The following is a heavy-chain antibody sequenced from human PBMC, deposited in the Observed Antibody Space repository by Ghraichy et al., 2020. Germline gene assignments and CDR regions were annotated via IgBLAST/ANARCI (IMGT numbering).Heavy chain of an antibody. CDR1: GFTFSSYA. J-gene: IGHJ2*01. Sequence: GGSLRLSCAASGFTFSSYAMSWVRQAPGKGLEWVSAISGSGGSTYYADSVKGRFTISRDNSKNTLYLQMNSLRAEDTAVYYCAKDRPGGYDSSWYFDLWGRGTLVTVSS. D-gene: IGHD5-12*01. CDR3: AKDRPGGYDSSWYFDL. CDR2: ISGSGGST. V-gene: IGHV3-23*01.